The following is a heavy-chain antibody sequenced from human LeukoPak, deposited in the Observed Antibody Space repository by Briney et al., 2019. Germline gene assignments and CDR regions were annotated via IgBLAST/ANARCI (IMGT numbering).Heavy chain of an antibody. CDR3: ARDYHGLDY. CDR2: IWYDGNNK. D-gene: IGHD2-2*01. CDR1: GFTFRNFG. V-gene: IGHV3-33*01. Sequence: PGGSLRLSCAASGFTFRNFGMHWVRQAPGKGLEWVAVIWYDGNNKYYADSVKSRFTISRDNSKNTLYLQMKGLRAEDTAVYYCARDYHGLDYWGQGTLVTVSS. J-gene: IGHJ4*02.